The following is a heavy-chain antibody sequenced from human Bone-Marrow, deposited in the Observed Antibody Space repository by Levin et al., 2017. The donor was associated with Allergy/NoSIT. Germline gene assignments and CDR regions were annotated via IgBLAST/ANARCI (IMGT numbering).Heavy chain of an antibody. Sequence: GGSLRLSCAASGFTFSDHYMTWIRQRPGKGLEWVSYISSSGFSIHYADSVKGRFTISRDNAKKSMYLEMNSLGGEDTAVYYCERSCKAGFYYGLDVWGQGTTVTV. CDR3: ERSCKAGFYYGLDV. V-gene: IGHV3-11*01. D-gene: IGHD6-13*01. J-gene: IGHJ6*02. CDR1: GFTFSDHY. CDR2: ISSSGFSI.